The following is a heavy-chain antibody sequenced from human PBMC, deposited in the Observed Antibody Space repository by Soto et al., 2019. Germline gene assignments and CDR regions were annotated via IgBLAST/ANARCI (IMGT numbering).Heavy chain of an antibody. J-gene: IGHJ4*02. D-gene: IGHD2-15*01. Sequence: SETLSLTCAVYGGSFSGYYWSWIRQPPGKGLEWIGEINHSGSTNYNPSLKSRVTISVDTSKNQFSLKLSSVTAADTAVYYCARRNKEGYCSGGSCYAGKYFDYWGQGTLVTVSS. CDR1: GGSFSGYY. V-gene: IGHV4-34*01. CDR2: INHSGST. CDR3: ARRNKEGYCSGGSCYAGKYFDY.